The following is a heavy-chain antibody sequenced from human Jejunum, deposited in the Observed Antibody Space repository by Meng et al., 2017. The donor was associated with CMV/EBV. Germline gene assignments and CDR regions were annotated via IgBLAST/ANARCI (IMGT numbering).Heavy chain of an antibody. CDR1: D. CDR2: ISVENGKT. D-gene: IGHD3/OR15-3a*01. J-gene: IGHJ4*02. V-gene: IGHV1-18*01. CDR3: ARDGDVLQFLDWPKKGSSPDY. Sequence: DISWVRKAPGQGLEWMGRISVENGKTKYAQKFQGRLTITTETSTSTAYMELRGLRSDDTAVYYCARDGDVLQFLDWPKKGSSPDYWGQGARVTVSS.